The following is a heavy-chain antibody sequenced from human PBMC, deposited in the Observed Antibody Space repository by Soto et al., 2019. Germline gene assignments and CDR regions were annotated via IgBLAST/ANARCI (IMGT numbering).Heavy chain of an antibody. Sequence: QVQLVQSGAEVKKPGSSVKVSCKASGDTFSSYAINWVRQAPGQGLEWMGGIIPMFGTANYAQKFKGRVPITAGQSTSTVYMELSSLRSEDTAVYYCARVGPAHYYDRRGYYSSLVYCGQGTLLTVSS. CDR2: IIPMFGTA. D-gene: IGHD3-22*01. J-gene: IGHJ4*02. V-gene: IGHV1-69*01. CDR3: ARVGPAHYYDRRGYYSSLVY. CDR1: GDTFSSYA.